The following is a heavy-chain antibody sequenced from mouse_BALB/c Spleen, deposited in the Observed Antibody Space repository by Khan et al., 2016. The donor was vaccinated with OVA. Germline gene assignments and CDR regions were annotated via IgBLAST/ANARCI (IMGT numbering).Heavy chain of an antibody. CDR3: ERGKAVYSIEY. CDR2: IYPGTDNT. J-gene: IGHJ4*01. CDR1: GYIFTSYW. D-gene: IGHD3-3*01. V-gene: IGHV1-76*01. Sequence: QVQLKQSGAELVRPGASVKLSCKTSGYIFTSYWIHWVKQRSGQGLEWIARIYPGTDNTYYNEKLKDKATLTADKSSSTAYMQLSSLKSEDSAVFFGERGKAVYSIEYGGQGTTVTVSS.